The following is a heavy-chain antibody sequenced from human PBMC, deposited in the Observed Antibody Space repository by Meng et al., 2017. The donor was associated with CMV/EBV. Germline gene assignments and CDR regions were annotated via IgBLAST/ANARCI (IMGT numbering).Heavy chain of an antibody. CDR1: GGSFSGYY. V-gene: IGHV4-34*01. J-gene: IGHJ4*02. CDR3: ARGEGEHFDWLFGYYFDY. CDR2: INHSGST. D-gene: IGHD3-9*01. Sequence: ESLKISCAVYGGSFSGYYWSWIRQPPGKGLEWIGEINHSGSTNYNPSLKSRVTISVDTSKNQFSLKLSSVTAADTAVYYCARGEGEHFDWLFGYYFDYWGQGTLVTVSS.